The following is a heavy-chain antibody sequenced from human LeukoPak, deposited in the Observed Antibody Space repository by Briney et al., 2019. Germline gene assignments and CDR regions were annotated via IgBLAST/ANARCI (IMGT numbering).Heavy chain of an antibody. CDR1: GYTFPSYG. CDR3: ARGYNFGVVN. CDR2: VIPIFGTA. D-gene: IGHD3-3*01. Sequence: SVKVSCKASGYTFPSYGISWVRRAPGQGLEWRGGVIPIFGTANYAQKFQGRVTTTTDESTSTAYMELSSLRSEDTAVYYCARGYNFGVVNWGQGTLVTVSS. J-gene: IGHJ4*02. V-gene: IGHV1-69*05.